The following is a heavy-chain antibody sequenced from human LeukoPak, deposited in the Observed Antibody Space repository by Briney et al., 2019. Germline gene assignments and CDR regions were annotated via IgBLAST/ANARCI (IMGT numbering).Heavy chain of an antibody. CDR1: GFTVSSNY. Sequence: GGSLTLSCAASGFTVSSNYMSWVRQPPGKGLEWVSVIYSGGSTYNADSVTRRFSISRDNSKSTLYLQMNSLGDEDTAVYYCARDRPSGWFDYWGQGTLVTVSS. J-gene: IGHJ5*01. CDR2: IYSGGST. V-gene: IGHV3-53*01. D-gene: IGHD6-6*01. CDR3: ARDRPSGWFDY.